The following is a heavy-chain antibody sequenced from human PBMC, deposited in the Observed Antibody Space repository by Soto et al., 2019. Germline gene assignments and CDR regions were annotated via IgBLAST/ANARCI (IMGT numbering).Heavy chain of an antibody. CDR1: GFTFSVYA. CDR3: AKYTEKPDEEHLQQ. V-gene: IGHV3-23*01. CDR2: ISRNGGLT. D-gene: IGHD2-2*02. Sequence: EVQVLESGGGLVQPGGSLRLSCAASGFTFSVYAMSWVRQAPGKGLEWVSAISRNGGLTFYADSLRGRFTISRDNSKRKLQLQRNNLRAEDTAIYYYAKYTEKPDEEHLQQWGRGTLVTVSS. J-gene: IGHJ1*01.